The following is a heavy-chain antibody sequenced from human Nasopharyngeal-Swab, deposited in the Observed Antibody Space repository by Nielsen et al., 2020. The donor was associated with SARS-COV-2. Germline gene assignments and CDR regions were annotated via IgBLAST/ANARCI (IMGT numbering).Heavy chain of an antibody. V-gene: IGHV4-30-4*01. D-gene: IGHD3-9*01. Sequence: SETLSLTCTVSGGSMTSGGHFWSWIRQPPGKGLEWIGYISDSGTTYYNQSLQSRLSILLDTSKTQFSLRLSAVTAADTAVYYCARDATGYAYIDYWGQGILVTVSS. J-gene: IGHJ4*02. CDR2: ISDSGTT. CDR1: GGSMTSGGHF. CDR3: ARDATGYAYIDY.